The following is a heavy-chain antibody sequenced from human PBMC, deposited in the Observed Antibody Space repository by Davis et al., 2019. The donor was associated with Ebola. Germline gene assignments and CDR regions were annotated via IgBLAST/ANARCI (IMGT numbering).Heavy chain of an antibody. CDR1: GDSISSSY. V-gene: IGHV4-59*01. D-gene: IGHD6-19*01. CDR2: IYYSESS. Sequence: SETLSLTCIVSGDSISSSYWSWIRQPPGKGLEWIGYIYYSESSNYNPSLKSRVTISVDTSKNHFSLKLSSVTAADTAVYYCARDSRWLVPGTYYYYGMDVWGQGTTVTVSS. CDR3: ARDSRWLVPGTYYYYGMDV. J-gene: IGHJ6*02.